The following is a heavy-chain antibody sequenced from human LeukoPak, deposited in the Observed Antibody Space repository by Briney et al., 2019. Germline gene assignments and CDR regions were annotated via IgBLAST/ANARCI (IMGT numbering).Heavy chain of an antibody. J-gene: IGHJ5*02. Sequence: SETLSLTCAVSGGSISSSNWWSWVRQPAGKALEWIGELFHSGTGNYNPSLKSRVTISVDKSNNQFSMRLTSVTAADTAVYYCARISNWFDPWGQGTLVTVSS. CDR2: LFHSGTG. CDR1: GGSISSSNW. V-gene: IGHV4-4*02. CDR3: ARISNWFDP.